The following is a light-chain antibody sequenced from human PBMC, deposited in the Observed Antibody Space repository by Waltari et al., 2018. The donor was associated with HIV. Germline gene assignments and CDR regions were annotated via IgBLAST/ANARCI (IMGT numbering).Light chain of an antibody. CDR3: SSFAGSNNLMV. Sequence: QSALPQPPSASGSPGQSVTISCTGTSSDVGGYNYVSWYQQHPGKAPKLMIYQVNKRPSGVPARCSGTKSGNRASLTVSGLQAEDEADYYCSSFAGSNNLMVFGGGTKLTVL. CDR1: SSDVGGYNY. V-gene: IGLV2-8*01. J-gene: IGLJ2*01. CDR2: QVN.